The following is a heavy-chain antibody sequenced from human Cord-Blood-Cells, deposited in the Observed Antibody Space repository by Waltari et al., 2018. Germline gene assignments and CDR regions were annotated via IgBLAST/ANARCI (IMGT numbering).Heavy chain of an antibody. CDR2: INHSGST. D-gene: IGHD2-2*01. CDR3: VIVVPAGYFDY. CDR1: GGSFSGYS. Sequence: QVQLQQWGAGLLQPSEPLSLTCAVYGGSFSGYSWSWIRQPPGKGLEWIGEINHSGSTNYNPSLKSRVTISVDTSKNQFSLKLSSVTAADTAVYYCVIVVPAGYFDYWGQGTLVTVSS. V-gene: IGHV4-34*01. J-gene: IGHJ4*02.